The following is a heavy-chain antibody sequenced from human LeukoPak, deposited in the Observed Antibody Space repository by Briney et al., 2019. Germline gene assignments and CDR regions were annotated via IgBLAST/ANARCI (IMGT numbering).Heavy chain of an antibody. J-gene: IGHJ4*02. CDR3: ARDYDFYCSGGSCYSPRLSDY. CDR2: IWYGESNK. CDR1: GFTFSSYG. V-gene: IGHV3-33*08. D-gene: IGHD2-15*01. Sequence: PGGSLRLSCAASGFTFSSYGMHWVRQAPGKGLEWVAVIWYGESNKYYADSVKGRFTISRDNSKNTLYLQMNSLRAEDTAVYYCARDYDFYCSGGSCYSPRLSDYWGQGTLVTVSS.